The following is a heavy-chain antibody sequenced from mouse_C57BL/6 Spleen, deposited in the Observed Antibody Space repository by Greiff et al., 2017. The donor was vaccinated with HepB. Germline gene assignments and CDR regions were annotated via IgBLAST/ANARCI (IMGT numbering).Heavy chain of an antibody. Sequence: EVQGVESGGGLVKPGGSLKLSCAASGFTFSSYTMSWVRQTPEKRLEWVATISGGGGNTYYPDSVKGRFTISRDNAKNTLYLQMSSLRSEDTALYYCARHSKTWFAYWGQGTLVTVSA. J-gene: IGHJ3*01. V-gene: IGHV5-9*01. D-gene: IGHD2-5*01. CDR1: GFTFSSYT. CDR2: ISGGGGNT. CDR3: ARHSKTWFAY.